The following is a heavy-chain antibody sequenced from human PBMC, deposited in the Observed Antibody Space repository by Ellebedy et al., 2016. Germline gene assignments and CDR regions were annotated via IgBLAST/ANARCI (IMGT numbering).Heavy chain of an antibody. Sequence: ASVKVSCXASGYTFTGYYMHWVRQAPGQGLEWMGWISAYNGNTNYAQKLQGRVTMTTDTSTSTAYMELRSLRSDDTAVYYCARVIVVVPAAKIWFDPWGQGTLVTVSS. D-gene: IGHD2-2*01. J-gene: IGHJ5*02. CDR1: GYTFTGYY. V-gene: IGHV1-18*04. CDR2: ISAYNGNT. CDR3: ARVIVVVPAAKIWFDP.